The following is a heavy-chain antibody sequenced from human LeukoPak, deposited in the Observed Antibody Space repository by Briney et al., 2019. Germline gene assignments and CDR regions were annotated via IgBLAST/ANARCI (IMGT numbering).Heavy chain of an antibody. CDR2: IHYSGST. D-gene: IGHD5-24*01. Sequence: SETLSLTCTVSGGSISTSTYYWAWIRQPPGKGLEWTGSIHYSGSTYYNPSLKSRVAISVHTSKNQFSLKLSSVTAADTAVYYCARGIARDGYNLFDYWGQGTLVTVSS. J-gene: IGHJ4*02. CDR1: GGSISTSTYY. CDR3: ARGIARDGYNLFDY. V-gene: IGHV4-39*07.